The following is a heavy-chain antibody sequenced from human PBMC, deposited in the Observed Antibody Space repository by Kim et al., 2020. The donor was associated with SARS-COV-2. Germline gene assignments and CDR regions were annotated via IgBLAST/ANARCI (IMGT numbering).Heavy chain of an antibody. CDR2: IKSNVDGGTS. CDR1: GFTFTNAW. J-gene: IGHJ4*02. D-gene: IGHD7-27*01. V-gene: IGHV3-15*01. Sequence: GGSLRLSCAGSGFTFTNAWMSWVRQAPGKGLEWVGRIKSNVDGGTSDYAAPVQGRFTISRDDSKDTLYLQMNSLKTEDTAVYYCTTEYWGSFNYWGQGTLVTVSS. CDR3: TTEYWGSFNY.